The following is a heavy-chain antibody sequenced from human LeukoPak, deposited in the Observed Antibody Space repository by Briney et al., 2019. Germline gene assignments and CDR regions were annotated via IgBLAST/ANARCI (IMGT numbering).Heavy chain of an antibody. V-gene: IGHV5-51*01. Sequence: GESLKISCKGSGYSFTSYWIGWVRQMPGKGLEWMGTIYPGDSDTRYSPSFQGQVTISADKSISTAYLQWSSLKASDTAMYYCARPGDYDYVWGSSSSDYFDYWGQGTLVTVSS. CDR1: GYSFTSYW. CDR3: ARPGDYDYVWGSSSSDYFDY. J-gene: IGHJ4*02. CDR2: IYPGDSDT. D-gene: IGHD3-16*01.